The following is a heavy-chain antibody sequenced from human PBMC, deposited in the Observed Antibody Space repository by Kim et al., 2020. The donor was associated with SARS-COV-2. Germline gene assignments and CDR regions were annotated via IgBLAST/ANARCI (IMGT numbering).Heavy chain of an antibody. D-gene: IGHD2-2*02. Sequence: SETLSLTCTVSGGSISSSSYYWGWIRQPPGKGLEWIGSIYYSGSTYYNPSLKSRVTISVDTSKNQFSLKLSSVTAADTAVYYCARLPVVVVPAAIGPDYYYNYGMDVWGQGTTVTVSS. CDR2: IYYSGST. V-gene: IGHV4-39*01. CDR1: GGSISSSSYY. J-gene: IGHJ6*02. CDR3: ARLPVVVVPAAIGPDYYYNYGMDV.